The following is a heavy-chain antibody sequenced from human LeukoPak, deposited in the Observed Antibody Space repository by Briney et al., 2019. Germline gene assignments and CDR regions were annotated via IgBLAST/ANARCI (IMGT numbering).Heavy chain of an antibody. CDR1: GFTFSSYG. Sequence: GGSLRLSCAASGFTFSSYGMHWVRQAPRKGLEWVAFIRYDGSNKYYADSVKGRFTISRDNSKNTLYLQMNTLRAEDTAVYYCAKDSSASGWYGFFDYWGQGTLVTVSS. J-gene: IGHJ4*02. V-gene: IGHV3-30*02. CDR3: AKDSSASGWYGFFDY. D-gene: IGHD6-19*01. CDR2: IRYDGSNK.